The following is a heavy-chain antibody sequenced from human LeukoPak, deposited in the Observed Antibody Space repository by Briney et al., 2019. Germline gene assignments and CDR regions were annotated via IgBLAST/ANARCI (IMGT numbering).Heavy chain of an antibody. J-gene: IGHJ4*02. V-gene: IGHV4-39*01. CDR1: AGSISNNRYY. Sequence: SETLSLTCTVSAGSISNNRYYWGWVRQPPGKGLQWIGSIYYSGSTYYNPSLKSRVTMSVDTSKNQFSLKLRSVTAADTAVYFCARWGKTYGDSDYWGQGALVTVSS. CDR2: IYYSGST. D-gene: IGHD3-16*01. CDR3: ARWGKTYGDSDY.